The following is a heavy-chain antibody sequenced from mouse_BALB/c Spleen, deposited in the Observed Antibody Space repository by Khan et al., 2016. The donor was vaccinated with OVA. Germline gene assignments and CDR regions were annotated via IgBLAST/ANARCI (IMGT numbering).Heavy chain of an antibody. CDR2: IWSDGST. CDR3: ARQPYYHYNIMDY. D-gene: IGHD2-10*01. CDR1: GFSLTNYG. J-gene: IGHJ4*01. V-gene: IGHV2-6-1*01. Sequence: VKLLESGPGLVAPSQSLSITCTISGFSLTNYGVHWVRQPPGKGLEWLVVIWSDGSTTYNSAFKSRLTISKDNSKSQVFLKMNSLQTDDTAIYFCARQPYYHYNIMDYWGQGTSVTVSS.